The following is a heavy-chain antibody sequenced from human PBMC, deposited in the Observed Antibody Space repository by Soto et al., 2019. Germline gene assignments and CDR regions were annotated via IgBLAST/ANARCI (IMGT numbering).Heavy chain of an antibody. J-gene: IGHJ4*02. CDR3: VRDTMRASAAASLDY. CDR1: GFTFSTYE. V-gene: IGHV3-48*03. Sequence: GGSLRLSCAASGFTFSTYEFNWVRQAPGRGLEWISYISVSVNIIKYAESVKGRFTISRDNADNSLHLHMSNLRVDDTALYFCVRDTMRASAAASLDYWGQGTPVTVSS. CDR2: ISVSVNII. D-gene: IGHD2-2*01.